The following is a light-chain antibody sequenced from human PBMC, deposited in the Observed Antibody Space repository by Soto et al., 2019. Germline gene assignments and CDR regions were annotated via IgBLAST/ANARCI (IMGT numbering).Light chain of an antibody. CDR1: QAISNW. V-gene: IGKV1-9*01. Sequence: DIQLTQSPSALSASVGDTVAITCRASQAISNWLAWYQQKPGKAPDLLIYSASTLQSGVPSRFSGSGSETEFSLTIRTLQPEDFATYYCQHHSSYPVTFGGGTKVDIK. CDR2: SAS. CDR3: QHHSSYPVT. J-gene: IGKJ4*02.